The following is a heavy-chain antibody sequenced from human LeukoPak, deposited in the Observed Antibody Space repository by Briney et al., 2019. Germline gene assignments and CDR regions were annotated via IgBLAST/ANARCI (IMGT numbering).Heavy chain of an antibody. J-gene: IGHJ4*02. Sequence: ASVKVSCKASGYTFTGYYMHWVRQAPGQGLEWMGWINPNSGGTNYAQKFQGGVTMTRDTSISTAYMELSRLRSDDTAVYYCARDQAGTYYFDYWGQGTLVTVSS. CDR1: GYTFTGYY. CDR3: ARDQAGTYYFDY. CDR2: INPNSGGT. V-gene: IGHV1-2*02. D-gene: IGHD6-19*01.